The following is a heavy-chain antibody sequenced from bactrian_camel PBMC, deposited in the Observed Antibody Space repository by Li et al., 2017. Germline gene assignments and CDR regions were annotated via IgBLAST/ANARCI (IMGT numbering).Heavy chain of an antibody. CDR2: INANGRNK. V-gene: IGHV3S31*01. CDR1: GFTFSNYP. CDR3: ATGVGGLY. Sequence: VQLVESGGGSVQAGGSLGLSCAASGFTFSNYPMSWVRQAPGKGLEWVSGINANGRNKYYADSVKGRFTISRDNTKNILYLQMNSLKTEDSAVYYCATGVGGLYGGQGTQVTVS. D-gene: IGHD6*01. J-gene: IGHJ4*01.